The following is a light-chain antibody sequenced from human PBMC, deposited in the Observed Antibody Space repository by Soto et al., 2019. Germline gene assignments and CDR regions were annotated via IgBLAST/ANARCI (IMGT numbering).Light chain of an antibody. J-gene: IGLJ3*02. Sequence: QSALTQPASVSGSPGQSITISCTGASSDIGSYTYVSWYQQHLGKAPKLIIYEVSNRPSGVSNRLSGSKSGNTASLTISGLQTEDEYDYYCSSYTGNTTVFGGGTKLTVL. CDR3: SSYTGNTTV. CDR2: EVS. V-gene: IGLV2-14*01. CDR1: SSDIGSYTY.